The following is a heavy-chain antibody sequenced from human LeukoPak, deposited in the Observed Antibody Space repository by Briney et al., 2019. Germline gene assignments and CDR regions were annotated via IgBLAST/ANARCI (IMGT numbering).Heavy chain of an antibody. CDR1: GFTFTSSA. CDR2: IVVGSGNT. V-gene: IGHV1-58*01. D-gene: IGHD2-15*01. Sequence: GASVKVSCKASGFTFTSSAVQWVRQASGQLLEWIGWIVVGSGNTNYAQKFQERVTITRDMSTSTAYMELSSLRSEDTAVYYCAAGYCSGGNCYPYYYYGMDVWGQGTTVTVSS. J-gene: IGHJ6*02. CDR3: AAGYCSGGNCYPYYYYGMDV.